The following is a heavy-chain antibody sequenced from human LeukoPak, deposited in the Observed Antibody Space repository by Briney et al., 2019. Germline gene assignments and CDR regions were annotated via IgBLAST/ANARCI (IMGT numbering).Heavy chain of an antibody. V-gene: IGHV1-69*01. D-gene: IGHD1-26*01. CDR3: ARETGIVGATTVDY. Sequence: SVKVSCQASGGTFSSYAISWVRQAPGQGLEWMGGIIPIFGTANYAQKFQGRVTITADESTSTAYMELSSLRSEDTAVYYCARETGIVGATTVDYWGQGTLVTVSS. CDR2: IIPIFGTA. CDR1: GGTFSSYA. J-gene: IGHJ4*02.